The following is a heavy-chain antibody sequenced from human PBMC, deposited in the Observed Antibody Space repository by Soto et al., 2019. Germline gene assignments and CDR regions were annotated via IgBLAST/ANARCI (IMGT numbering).Heavy chain of an antibody. J-gene: IGHJ6*02. CDR2: IDIDGSGA. V-gene: IGHV3-74*01. Sequence: VGSLRLSCAASGFIFRSYWMHWVRQAPGKGLVWLSRIDIDGSGATYADSVKGRFTISRDNAKNTLYLQMNSLRVEDTAVYYCARYMYGDHGHHYGMDVGGQRCTATVCS. D-gene: IGHD3-10*02. CDR1: GFIFRSYW. CDR3: ARYMYGDHGHHYGMDV.